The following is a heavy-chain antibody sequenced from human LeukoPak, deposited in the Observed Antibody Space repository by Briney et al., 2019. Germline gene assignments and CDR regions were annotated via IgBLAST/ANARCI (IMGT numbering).Heavy chain of an antibody. J-gene: IGHJ4*02. CDR2: IIISIIYI. V-gene: IGHV3-21*01. CDR1: GFTFSSYS. D-gene: IGHD6-6*01. CDR3: ATPGVAARDY. Sequence: GGSLRLSCAASGFTFSSYSMNWVRQAPGKGLEWFSSIIISIIYIYSPASVKGRFTISRDNANNSLYLQMTSLRPQDTAVHYCATPGVAARDYWGQGTLVTVSS.